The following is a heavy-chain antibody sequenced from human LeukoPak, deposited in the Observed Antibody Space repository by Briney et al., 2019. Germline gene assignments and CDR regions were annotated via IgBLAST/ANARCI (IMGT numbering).Heavy chain of an antibody. Sequence: GGSLRLSCAASGFTFRNYVMNWVRQAPGKGLEWVSAISHSGDSTYYADSVKGRFTISRDNFKNTLYLQMNSLRAEDTAVYYCAKDGYYYGPFDAFDIWGQGTVVAVSS. CDR3: AKDGYYYGPFDAFDI. CDR2: ISHSGDST. D-gene: IGHD3-10*01. CDR1: GFTFRNYV. V-gene: IGHV3-23*01. J-gene: IGHJ3*02.